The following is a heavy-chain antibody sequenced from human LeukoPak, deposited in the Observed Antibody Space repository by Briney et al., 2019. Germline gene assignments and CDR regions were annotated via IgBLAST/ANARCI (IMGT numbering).Heavy chain of an antibody. CDR2: IKQDGSEK. CDR3: ARDGTGYGTIYYYYGMDV. CDR1: GFTFSSYW. D-gene: IGHD1/OR15-1a*01. V-gene: IGHV3-7*01. Sequence: SGGSLRLSCAASGFTFSSYWMSWVRQAPGKGLEWVANIKQDGSEKYYVDSVKGRFTISRDNAKNSLYLQTNSLRAEDTAVYYCARDGTGYGTIYYYYGMDVWGQGTTVTVSS. J-gene: IGHJ6*02.